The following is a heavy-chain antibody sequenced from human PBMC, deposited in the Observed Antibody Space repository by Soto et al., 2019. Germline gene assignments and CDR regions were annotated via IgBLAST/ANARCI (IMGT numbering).Heavy chain of an antibody. D-gene: IGHD3-10*01. CDR1: GYSFTSYW. CDR2: IYPGDSDT. V-gene: IGHV5-51*01. CDR3: ERHYDGSGSYPVYYYGMDV. J-gene: IGHJ6*02. Sequence: GESLKISCKGSGYSFTSYWIGWVRQMPGKGLEWMGIIYPGDSDTRYSPSFQGQVTISADKSISTAYLQWSSLKASDTAMYYCERHYDGSGSYPVYYYGMDVWGQGTTVTVSS.